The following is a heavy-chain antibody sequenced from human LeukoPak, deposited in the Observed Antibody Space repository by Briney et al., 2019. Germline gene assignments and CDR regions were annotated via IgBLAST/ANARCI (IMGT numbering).Heavy chain of an antibody. CDR2: IYYSGST. CDR1: GGSISSYY. CDR3: ARDQGLVRGYYYYYMDV. Sequence: SETLSLTCTVSGGSISSYYRSWIRQPPGKGLEWIGYIYYSGSTNYNPSLRSRVTISVDTSKNQFSLKLSSVTAADTAVYYCARDQGLVRGYYYYYMDVWGKGTTVTVSS. D-gene: IGHD6-19*01. J-gene: IGHJ6*03. V-gene: IGHV4-59*01.